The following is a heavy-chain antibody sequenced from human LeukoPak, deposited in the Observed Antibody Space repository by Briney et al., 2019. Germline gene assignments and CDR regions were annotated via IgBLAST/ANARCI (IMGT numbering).Heavy chain of an antibody. CDR3: TRGRYQFLGPNDS. V-gene: IGHV3-48*02. J-gene: IGHJ4*02. CDR2: ITTNSAK. CDR1: GFSLSDYG. D-gene: IGHD2/OR15-2a*01. Sequence: GGSLRLSCAASGFSLSDYGISWARQAPGKGLEWISYITTNSAKFYADSVRGRIAISRDNDKNSVYLQMNSLRDEDAAVYYCTRGRYQFLGPNDSWGQGSLVTVSS.